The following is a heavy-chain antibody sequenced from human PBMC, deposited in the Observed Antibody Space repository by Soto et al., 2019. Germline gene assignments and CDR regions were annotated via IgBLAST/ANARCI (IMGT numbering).Heavy chain of an antibody. CDR3: AKDQNYYDNRPTDY. Sequence: GGSLRLSCAVSGFTFSSYAMSWVRQAPGKGLEWVSAISGSGGDTNYADSVKGRFTISRDNSKNTLYLQMNSLRAEDTAVYYCAKDQNYYDNRPTDYWGQGTPVPVS. CDR2: ISGSGGDT. V-gene: IGHV3-23*01. D-gene: IGHD3-22*01. CDR1: GFTFSSYA. J-gene: IGHJ4*02.